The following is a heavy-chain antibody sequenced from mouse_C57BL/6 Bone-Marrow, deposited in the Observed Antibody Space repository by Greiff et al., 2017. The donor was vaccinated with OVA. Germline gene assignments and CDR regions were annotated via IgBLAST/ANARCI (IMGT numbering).Heavy chain of an antibody. J-gene: IGHJ1*03. CDR3: ARAYYGSYWYFDV. Sequence: EVHLVESGGGLVQSGRSLRLSCATSGFTFSDFYMEWVRQAPGKGLEWIAASRNKANDYTTEYSASVKGRFIVSRDTSQSILYLQMNALRAEDTAIYYCARAYYGSYWYFDVWGTGTTVTVSS. CDR2: SRNKANDYTT. V-gene: IGHV7-1*01. CDR1: GFTFSDFY. D-gene: IGHD1-1*01.